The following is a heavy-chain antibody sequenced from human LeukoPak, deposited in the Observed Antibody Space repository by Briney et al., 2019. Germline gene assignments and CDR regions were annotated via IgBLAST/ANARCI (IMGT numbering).Heavy chain of an antibody. CDR1: GFTFSSYA. J-gene: IGHJ6*03. Sequence: GGSLRLSCAASGFTFSSYAMHWVRQAPGKGLEWVAAISCDGPNKYYVDSVKGRFTISRDNSKNTLYLQMNSLRAEDTALYYCARVGTTFYYYYMDVWGKGTTVTVSS. V-gene: IGHV3-30*04. CDR3: ARVGTTFYYYYMDV. D-gene: IGHD1-7*01. CDR2: ISCDGPNK.